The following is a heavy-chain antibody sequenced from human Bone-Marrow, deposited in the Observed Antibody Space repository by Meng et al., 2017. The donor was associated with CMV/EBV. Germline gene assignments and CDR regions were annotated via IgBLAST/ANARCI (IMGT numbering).Heavy chain of an antibody. Sequence: CKASGYTFTSYYMHWVRQAPGQGLEWMGIINPSGGSTSYAQKFQGRVTMTRDTSTSTVYMELSSLRSEDTAVYYCARDFLGYATQFDYWGQGTLVTVSS. D-gene: IGHD5-18*01. CDR1: GYTFTSYY. CDR2: INPSGGST. V-gene: IGHV1-46*01. J-gene: IGHJ4*02. CDR3: ARDFLGYATQFDY.